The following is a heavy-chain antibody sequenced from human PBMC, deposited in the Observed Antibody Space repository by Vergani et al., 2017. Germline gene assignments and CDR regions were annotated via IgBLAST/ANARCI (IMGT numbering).Heavy chain of an antibody. D-gene: IGHD3-22*01. V-gene: IGHV1-69*06. CDR2: IIPIFGTA. CDR1: GGTFSSYA. CDR3: ARGTYYYDSSRYYYPDYYYYGMDV. J-gene: IGHJ6*02. Sequence: QVQLVQSGAEVKKPGSSVKVSCKASGGTFSSYAISWVRQAPGQGLEWMGGIIPIFGTANYAQKFQGRVTITADKSTSTADMELSSLRSEDTAVYYCARGTYYYDSSRYYYPDYYYYGMDVWGRGTTVTVSS.